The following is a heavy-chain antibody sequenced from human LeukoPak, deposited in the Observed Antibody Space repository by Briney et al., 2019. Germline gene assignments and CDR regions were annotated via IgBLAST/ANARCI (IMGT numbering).Heavy chain of an antibody. D-gene: IGHD2-15*01. Sequence: SETLSLTCTVSGGSISSYYWSWIRQPPGKGLEWIGYIYYSGSTNYNPSLKSRVTISVDTSKNQFSLKLSSVTAADTAVYYCARRSGGSWYAFDIWGQGIMVTVSS. J-gene: IGHJ3*02. CDR2: IYYSGST. V-gene: IGHV4-59*01. CDR1: GGSISSYY. CDR3: ARRSGGSWYAFDI.